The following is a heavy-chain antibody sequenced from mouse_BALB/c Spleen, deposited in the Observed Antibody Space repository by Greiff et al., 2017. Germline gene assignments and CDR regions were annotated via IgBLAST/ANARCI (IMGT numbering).Heavy chain of an antibody. J-gene: IGHJ2*01. CDR3: ARSDGSYYFDY. D-gene: IGHD2-3*01. CDR2: ISYSGST. CDR1: GYSITSDYA. V-gene: IGHV3-2*02. Sequence: VQLKESGPGLVKPSQSLSLTCTVTGYSITSDYAWNWIRQFPGNKLEWMGYISYSGSTSYNPSLKSRISITRDTSKNQFFLQLNSVTTEDTATYYCARSDGSYYFDYWGQGTTLTVSS.